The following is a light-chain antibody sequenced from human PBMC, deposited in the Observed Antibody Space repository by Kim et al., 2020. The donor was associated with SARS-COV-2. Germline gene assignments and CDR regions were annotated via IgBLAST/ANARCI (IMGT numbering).Light chain of an antibody. V-gene: IGKV1-5*01. J-gene: IGKJ2*01. CDR2: DAS. CDR1: QGISSW. Sequence: SASVGDRVTITCRASQGISSWLAWYQQKPGKAPKLLIYDASSLESGVPSRFSGSGSGTEFTLTISSLQPDDFATYYCQQYNSYSYTFGQGTKLEIK. CDR3: QQYNSYSYT.